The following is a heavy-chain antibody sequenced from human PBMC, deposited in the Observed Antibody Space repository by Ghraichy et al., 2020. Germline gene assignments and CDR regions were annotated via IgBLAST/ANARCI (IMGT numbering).Heavy chain of an antibody. CDR3: ATDLPRVSGSGWPAYYYYGMDV. J-gene: IGHJ6*02. CDR2: FDPEDGET. V-gene: IGHV1-24*01. D-gene: IGHD6-19*01. Sequence: VKVSCKVSGYTLTELSMHWVRQAPGKGLEWMGGFDPEDGETIYAQKFQGRVTMTEDTSTDTAYMELSSLRSEDTAVYYCATDLPRVSGSGWPAYYYYGMDVWGQGTTVTVSS. CDR1: GYTLTELS.